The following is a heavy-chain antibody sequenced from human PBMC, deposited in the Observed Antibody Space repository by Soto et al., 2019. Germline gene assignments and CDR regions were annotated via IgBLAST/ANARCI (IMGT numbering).Heavy chain of an antibody. CDR3: TVDPSATYHQSHG. CDR2: IKSKIDAETP. CDR1: SFTFNNAW. Sequence: GGSLRLSCAASSFTFNNAWMNWVRQAPGKGLEWVGRIKSKIDAETPDYAAPVKGRFTISRDDSENTLYLQMNSLKTEDTGVYYCTVDPSATYHQSHGWGQGTLVTVSS. J-gene: IGHJ4*02. D-gene: IGHD2-2*01. V-gene: IGHV3-15*07.